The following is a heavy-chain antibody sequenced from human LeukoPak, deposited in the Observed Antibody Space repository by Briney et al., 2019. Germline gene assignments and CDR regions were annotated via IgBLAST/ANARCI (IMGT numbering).Heavy chain of an antibody. CDR2: ISSSSSYI. J-gene: IGHJ5*02. D-gene: IGHD3-3*01. V-gene: IGHV3-21*01. Sequence: GGSLRLSCAASGFTFSSYSMNWVRQARGKGLEWVSSISSSSSYIYYAGSVKGRFTISRDNAKNSLYLQMNSLRAEDTAVYYCARSSWYYDFYYLWGQGTLVTVSS. CDR1: GFTFSSYS. CDR3: ARSSWYYDFYYL.